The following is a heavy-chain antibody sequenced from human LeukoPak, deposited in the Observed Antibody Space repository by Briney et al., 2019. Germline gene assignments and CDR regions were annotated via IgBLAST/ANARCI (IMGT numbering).Heavy chain of an antibody. CDR1: GYTFTGYY. J-gene: IGHJ3*02. D-gene: IGHD3-16*01. Sequence: ASVKVSCKASGYTFTGYYMHWVRQAPGQGLEWMGRINPNSGGTNYALKFQGRVTMTRDTSISTAYMELSRLRSDDTAVYYCARDFYDYARHAFDIWGQGTMVTVSS. CDR2: INPNSGGT. V-gene: IGHV1-2*06. CDR3: ARDFYDYARHAFDI.